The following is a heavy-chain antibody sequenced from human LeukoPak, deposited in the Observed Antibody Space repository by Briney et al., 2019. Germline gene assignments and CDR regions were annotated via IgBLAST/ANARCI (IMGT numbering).Heavy chain of an antibody. D-gene: IGHD7-27*01. CDR3: ARDASLTRGDYYFDY. CDR2: ISSSSSYI. CDR1: GFTFSSYS. V-gene: IGHV3-21*01. J-gene: IGHJ4*02. Sequence: GGSLRLSCAASGFTFSSYSMNWVRQAPGKGLEWVPSISSSSSYIYYADSVKGRFTISRDNAKNSLYLQMNSLRAEDTAVYYCARDASLTRGDYYFDYWGQGTLVTVSS.